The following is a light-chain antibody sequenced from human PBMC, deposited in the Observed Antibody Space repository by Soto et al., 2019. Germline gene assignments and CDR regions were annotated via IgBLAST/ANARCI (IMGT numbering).Light chain of an antibody. CDR3: QQSYSSPT. Sequence: DLQLTQSPPSLSASVGDRVTITCRASQNIRDYLNWYQQRPGRAPQLLIFAASSLQSGVPSRFSGRGSGTDFSLPISSLQPKDFEIYYCQQSYSSPTFGPGTKVD. CDR2: AAS. CDR1: QNIRDY. V-gene: IGKV1-39*01. J-gene: IGKJ3*01.